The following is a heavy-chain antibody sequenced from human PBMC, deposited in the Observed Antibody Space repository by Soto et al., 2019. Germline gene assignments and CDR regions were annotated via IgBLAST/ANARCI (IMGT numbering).Heavy chain of an antibody. CDR3: ARESEDLTSNFDY. CDR2: ISSTTNYI. CDR1: GFTFTRYS. Sequence: GGSLRLSCAASGFTFTRYSMDWVRQAPGKGLEWVSSISSTTNYIYYGDSMKGRFTISRDNAKNSLYLEMNSLRAEDTAVYYCARESEDLTSNFDYWGQGTLVTVSS. J-gene: IGHJ4*02. V-gene: IGHV3-21*06.